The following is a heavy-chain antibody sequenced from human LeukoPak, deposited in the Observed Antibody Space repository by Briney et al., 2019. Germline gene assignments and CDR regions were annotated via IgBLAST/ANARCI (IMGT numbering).Heavy chain of an antibody. V-gene: IGHV3-15*01. D-gene: IGHD3-10*01. J-gene: IGHJ4*02. CDR3: TTDGLRIEHHMVRGLYDY. CDR2: IKSKTYGGTR. CDR1: GFTFSNAW. Sequence: GGSLRLFCAASGFTFSNAWMSWVREAPGKGLERVGRIKSKTYGGTRDYAAPVKGSFTISGDDSKNTLYLQMNSLKTEDTAVYYCTTDGLRIEHHMVRGLYDYWGQGTLVTVSS.